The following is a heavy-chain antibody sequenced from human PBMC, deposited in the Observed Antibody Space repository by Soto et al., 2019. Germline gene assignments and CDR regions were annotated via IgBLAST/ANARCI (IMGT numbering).Heavy chain of an antibody. Sequence: QVQLVQSGAEVKKPGSSVKVSCKASGGTFSSYAISWVRQAPGQGLEWMGGIIPIFGTAKYAQKFKGRVTITADEATSTADMELSRLRSEDTAVYYCARGGDVDTAFVIIYYGMDVWGQGTTFTVSS. CDR1: GGTFSSYA. J-gene: IGHJ6*01. CDR3: ARGGDVDTAFVIIYYGMDV. CDR2: IIPIFGTA. V-gene: IGHV1-69*01. D-gene: IGHD5-18*01.